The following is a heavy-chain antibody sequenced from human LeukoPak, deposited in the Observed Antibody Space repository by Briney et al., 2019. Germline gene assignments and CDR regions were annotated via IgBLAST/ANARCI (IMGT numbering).Heavy chain of an antibody. J-gene: IGHJ5*02. CDR3: AGSDGRGRVTDHP. Sequence: GGSLRLSCAASGFTFSSYSMNWVRQAPGKRPEWLAIIAHDESEKYYAGSVKGRFTISRDNARNSLYLQMDSLTVDDTALYHCAGSDGRGRVTDHPWGQGTLVTVSA. V-gene: IGHV3-7*01. CDR1: GFTFSSYS. D-gene: IGHD2-21*02. CDR2: IAHDESEK.